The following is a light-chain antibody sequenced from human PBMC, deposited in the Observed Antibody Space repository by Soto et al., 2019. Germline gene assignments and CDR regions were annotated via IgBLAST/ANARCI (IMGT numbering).Light chain of an antibody. Sequence: EVVLTQSPGTLSLSPGERATLSCRASQSISSNYLAWFQHKPGQAPRLLIYGASTRATGIPERFSGSGSGTDFTLTINRLEPEDSAVFYCQQYGYPQLTFGGGTKAEIK. V-gene: IGKV3-20*01. J-gene: IGKJ4*01. CDR2: GAS. CDR3: QQYGYPQLT. CDR1: QSISSNY.